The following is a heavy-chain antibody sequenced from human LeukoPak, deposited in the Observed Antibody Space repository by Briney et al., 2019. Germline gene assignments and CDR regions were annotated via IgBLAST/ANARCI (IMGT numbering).Heavy chain of an antibody. CDR2: ISGSGGST. CDR3: AKVPQSRYDILTGYLDY. V-gene: IGHV3-23*01. J-gene: IGHJ4*02. CDR1: GFTFSSYA. D-gene: IGHD3-9*01. Sequence: GGSLRLSCAASGFTFSSYAMSWVRQAPGKGLEWVSAISGSGGSTYYADSVKGRFTISRDNSKNTLYLQMNSLRAEDTAVYYCAKVPQSRYDILTGYLDYWGQGTLVTVSS.